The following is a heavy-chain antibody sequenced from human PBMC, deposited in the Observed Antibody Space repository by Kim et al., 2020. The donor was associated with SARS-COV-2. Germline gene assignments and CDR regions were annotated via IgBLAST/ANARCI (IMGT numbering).Heavy chain of an antibody. Sequence: PNDGKNGYEQKFQGRVPMTRNTSISTAYMELSSLRSEDTAVYYCARGFDPWGQGTLVTVSS. V-gene: IGHV1-8*01. J-gene: IGHJ5*02. CDR2: PNDGKN. CDR3: ARGFDP.